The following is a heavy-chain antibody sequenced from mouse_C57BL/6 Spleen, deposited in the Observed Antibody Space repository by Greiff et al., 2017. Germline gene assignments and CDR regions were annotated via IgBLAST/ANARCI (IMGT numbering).Heavy chain of an antibody. J-gene: IGHJ3*01. V-gene: IGHV1-52*01. Sequence: QVQLQQPGAELVRPGSSVKLSCKASGYTFTSYWMHWVKQRPIQGLEWIGNIDPSDSETHYNQKFKDKATLTVDKSSSTAYMQLSSLTSEDSAVYYWARSYDYDGRAWFAYWGQGTLVTVSA. D-gene: IGHD2-4*01. CDR3: ARSYDYDGRAWFAY. CDR2: IDPSDSET. CDR1: GYTFTSYW.